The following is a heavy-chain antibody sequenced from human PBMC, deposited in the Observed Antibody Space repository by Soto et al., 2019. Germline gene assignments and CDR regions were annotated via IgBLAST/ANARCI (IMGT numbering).Heavy chain of an antibody. V-gene: IGHV3-74*01. CDR2: INRYGSST. CDR3: ARGGDSSYYDSSGYPAAFDI. J-gene: IGHJ3*02. Sequence: EVQLVESGGGLVQPGGSRRLSWEGSGFTFSSSGMPWVGQAQGKGLVWVSRINRYGSSTSYADSVKGRFTISRDNAKNTLYLQMNSLRAEDTAVYYCARGGDSSYYDSSGYPAAFDIWGQGTMVTVSS. CDR1: GFTFSSSG. D-gene: IGHD3-22*01.